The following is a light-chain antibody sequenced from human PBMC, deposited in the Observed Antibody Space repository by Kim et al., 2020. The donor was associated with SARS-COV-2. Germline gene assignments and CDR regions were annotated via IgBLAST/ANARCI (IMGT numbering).Light chain of an antibody. CDR1: KRISIW. CDR2: KAS. J-gene: IGKJ2*01. V-gene: IGKV1-5*03. CDR3: QQYITYPYT. Sequence: SAAVGDRFTITCRASKRISIWLAWYQRKPGTAPKLLIYKASTLGSGAPSRFSGSGSGTEFTLAISSLQPDDFATYYCQQYITYPYTFGQGTKLEIK.